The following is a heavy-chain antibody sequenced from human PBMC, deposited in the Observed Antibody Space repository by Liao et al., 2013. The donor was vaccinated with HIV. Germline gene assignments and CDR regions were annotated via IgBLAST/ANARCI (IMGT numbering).Heavy chain of an antibody. CDR2: LYASGVT. V-gene: IGHV4-4*07. CDR1: GSSISSHY. CDR3: ARAPMIKDDYYYFYMDV. D-gene: IGHD3-22*01. J-gene: IGHJ6*03. Sequence: QVQLQESGPGLVKPSETLSLTCIVSGSSISSHYWSWIRQSAGKGLEWIGRLYASGVTNYNPSLKSRVTITMGTSRSHFSLTLKSVTPADTAVYYCARAPMIKDDYYYFYMDVWGEGTAVTVAS.